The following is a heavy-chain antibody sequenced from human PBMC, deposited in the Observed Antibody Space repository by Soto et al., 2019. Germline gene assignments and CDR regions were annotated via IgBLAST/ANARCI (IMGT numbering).Heavy chain of an antibody. CDR2: IYYSGTT. D-gene: IGHD2-15*01. CDR3: ARFGSEDTVSRPFDY. Sequence: PSETLSLTCTVSGGSISTYYWNWIRQPPGKGLEWIGYIYYSGTTSYNPSLKSRVTISVDTPNNQFSLKLSSVTAADTAIYYCARFGSEDTVSRPFDYWGQGTLVTVS. CDR1: GGSISTYY. V-gene: IGHV4-59*01. J-gene: IGHJ4*02.